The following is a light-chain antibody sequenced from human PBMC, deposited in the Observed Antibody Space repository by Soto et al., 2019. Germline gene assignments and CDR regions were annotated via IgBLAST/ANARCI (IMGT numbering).Light chain of an antibody. Sequence: EIVLTQSPGTLSLSPGERATLSCRASQSVSSNFLAWFQQKPGQAPRLLMYDASSRATGIPDRFSGSGSGTDFTLTISRLEPEDIPVYYCQQYGSLSWTFGQGTKVEIK. CDR1: QSVSSNF. CDR3: QQYGSLSWT. V-gene: IGKV3-20*01. J-gene: IGKJ1*01. CDR2: DAS.